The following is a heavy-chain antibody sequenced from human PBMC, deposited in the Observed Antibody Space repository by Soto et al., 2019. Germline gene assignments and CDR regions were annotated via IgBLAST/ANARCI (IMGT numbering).Heavy chain of an antibody. CDR1: GGSVSDKTYY. D-gene: IGHD4-17*01. J-gene: IGHJ4*02. V-gene: IGHV4-61*01. CDR2: VYYSGTT. Sequence: LSLTCSVSGGSVSDKTYYWSWIRQPPGKRLEWIGYVYYSGTTNYNPSLKSRVTISVDLSKNRFSLRLSSVTTADTALYYCARTTAVPNTLPSRIYIDYWGQGTLVTVS. CDR3: ARTTAVPNTLPSRIYIDY.